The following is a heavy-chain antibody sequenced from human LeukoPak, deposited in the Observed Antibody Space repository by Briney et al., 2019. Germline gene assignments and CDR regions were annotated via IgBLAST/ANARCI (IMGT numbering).Heavy chain of an antibody. D-gene: IGHD2-8*01. J-gene: IGHJ4*02. CDR2: IIPIFGTA. V-gene: IGHV1-69*05. CDR3: ARDELMVYALDY. CDR1: GGTFSSYA. Sequence: SVKVSCKASGGTFSSYAISWVRQAPGQGLEWMGGIIPIFGTANYAQKFQGRVTITTDESTSTAYMELSSPRSEDTAVYYCARDELMVYALDYWGQGTLVTVSS.